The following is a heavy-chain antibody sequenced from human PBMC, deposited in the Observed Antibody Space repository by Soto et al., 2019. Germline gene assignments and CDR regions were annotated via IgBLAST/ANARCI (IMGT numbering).Heavy chain of an antibody. CDR3: ARGSYYYGSGSLGDWFDP. V-gene: IGHV4-4*07. J-gene: IGHJ5*02. CDR2: IYTSGST. CDR1: GGSISSYY. Sequence: LSLTCTVSGGSISSYYWSWIRQPAGKGLEWIGRIYTSGSTNYNPSLKSRVTMSVDTSKNQFSLKLSSVTAADTAVYYCARGSYYYGSGSLGDWFDPWGQGTLVTVSS. D-gene: IGHD3-10*01.